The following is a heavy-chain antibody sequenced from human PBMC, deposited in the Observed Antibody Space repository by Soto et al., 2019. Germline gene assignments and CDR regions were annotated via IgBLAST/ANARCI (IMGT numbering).Heavy chain of an antibody. J-gene: IGHJ4*02. V-gene: IGHV4-34*01. Sequence: SETLSLTGAVHVGSCSGYYWSWIRQPPGKGLEWIGEINHSGSTNYNPSLKSRVTISVDTSKNQFSLKLSPVTAADTAVYYCARGQGDYWGQGTLVTVSS. CDR2: INHSGST. CDR3: ARGQGDY. CDR1: VGSCSGYY.